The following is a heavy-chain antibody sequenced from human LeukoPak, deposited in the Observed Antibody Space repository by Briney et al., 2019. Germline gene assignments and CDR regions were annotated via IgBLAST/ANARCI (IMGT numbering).Heavy chain of an antibody. CDR3: AKDRQWLVRFYFDY. V-gene: IGHV3-23*01. CDR1: GFTISTYG. J-gene: IGHJ4*02. D-gene: IGHD6-19*01. CDR2: ISGSDDST. Sequence: GGSLRLSCAASGFTISTYGMNWVRQAPGKGLEWVSTISGSDDSTYYAGSVKGRFTISRDNSKNTLYLQMNSLRAEDTAVYYCAKDRQWLVRFYFDYWGQGTLVTVSS.